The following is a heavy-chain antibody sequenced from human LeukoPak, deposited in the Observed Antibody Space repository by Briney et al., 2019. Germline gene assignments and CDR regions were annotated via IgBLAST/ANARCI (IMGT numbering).Heavy chain of an antibody. CDR1: GFTFSNYW. D-gene: IGHD3-3*01. V-gene: IGHV3-7*01. CDR2: IKQDGSEK. CDR3: ARDNGVVHGVYYMDV. J-gene: IGHJ6*03. Sequence: GGALRLSCAASGFTFSNYWMTWVRQAPGKGLEWVADIKQDGSEKLYVNSVRGRFTISRDNAKMSLFLQMNSLRAEDTAVYYCARDNGVVHGVYYMDVWGKGTTVTVS.